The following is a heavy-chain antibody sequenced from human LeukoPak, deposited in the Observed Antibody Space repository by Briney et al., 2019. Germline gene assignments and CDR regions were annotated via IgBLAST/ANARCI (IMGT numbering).Heavy chain of an antibody. CDR2: IIPIFGRA. V-gene: IGHV1-69*05. Sequence: SVKVSCKASRGTFSSYAINWVRQAPGQGPEWMGGIIPIFGRANYAQKFQGRVTMTTDESTSTAYMELSSLRSEDTAVYYCARVFARSGEISGSYFYYWGQGTLVTVSS. J-gene: IGHJ4*02. CDR1: RGTFSSYA. CDR3: ARVFARSGEISGSYFYY. D-gene: IGHD1-26*01.